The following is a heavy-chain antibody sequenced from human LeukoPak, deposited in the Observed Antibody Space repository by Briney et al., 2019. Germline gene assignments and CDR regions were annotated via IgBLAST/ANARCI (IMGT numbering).Heavy chain of an antibody. Sequence: ASVKVSCKASGYTFTGYYMHWMRQAPGQGLEWMGWINPNSGGTNYAQKFQGRVTMTRDTSISTAYMELSRLRSDDTAVYYCARDGQQQLVVNWFDPWGQGTLVTVSS. V-gene: IGHV1-2*02. J-gene: IGHJ5*02. D-gene: IGHD6-13*01. CDR1: GYTFTGYY. CDR3: ARDGQQQLVVNWFDP. CDR2: INPNSGGT.